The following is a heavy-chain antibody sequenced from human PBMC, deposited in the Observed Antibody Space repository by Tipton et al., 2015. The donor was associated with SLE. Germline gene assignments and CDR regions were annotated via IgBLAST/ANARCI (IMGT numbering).Heavy chain of an antibody. CDR1: GGSISSYY. V-gene: IGHV4-59*01. CDR3: ARDGGVDYGDYNAFDI. Sequence: TLSLTCTVSGGSISSYYWSWIRQPPGKGLEWIGYIYTSGSTNYNPSLKSRVTISVDTSKNQFSLKLSSVTAADTAVYYCARDGGVDYGDYNAFDIWGQGTMVTVSS. CDR2: IYTSGST. J-gene: IGHJ3*02. D-gene: IGHD4-17*01.